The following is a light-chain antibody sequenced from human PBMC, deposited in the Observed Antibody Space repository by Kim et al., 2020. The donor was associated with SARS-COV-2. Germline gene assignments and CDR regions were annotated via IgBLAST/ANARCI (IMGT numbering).Light chain of an antibody. J-gene: IGLJ3*02. CDR2: KND. Sequence: QTDTINCTGNNNDVGNHGVAWQEQRRGHPPKLLSYKNDNRPSGISERLSASRSGNTASLTITGLKPEDEADYYCSAWDFSIGAWVFGGGTHLTVL. V-gene: IGLV10-54*01. CDR3: SAWDFSIGAWV. CDR1: NNDVGNHG.